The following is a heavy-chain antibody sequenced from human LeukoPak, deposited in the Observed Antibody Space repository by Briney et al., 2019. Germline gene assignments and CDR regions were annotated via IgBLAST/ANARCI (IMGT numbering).Heavy chain of an antibody. CDR3: ARSAALGYYYYMDV. J-gene: IGHJ6*03. CDR1: GGSISSSSYY. CDR2: IYSSGST. D-gene: IGHD3-16*01. Sequence: SESLSLTCTVSGGSISSSSYYRGWIRQPPGKGLEWIGRIYSSGSTNYNPSLKSRVTMSIDTSKNQFSLKLSSVTAADTAVYYCARSAALGYYYYMDVWGEGTTVTVSS. V-gene: IGHV4-39*07.